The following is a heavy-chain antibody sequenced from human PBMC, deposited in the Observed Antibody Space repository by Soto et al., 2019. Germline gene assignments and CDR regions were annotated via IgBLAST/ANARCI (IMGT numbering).Heavy chain of an antibody. J-gene: IGHJ3*02. CDR3: AKDHAMIVYLGAFDI. CDR1: GFTFNRYG. D-gene: IGHD3-22*01. V-gene: IGHV3-33*06. Sequence: GGSMRLSCAAAGFTFNRYGMHWVRQAPGKGLEWVALIWYDGSNKYYADSVKGRFTISRDNSKNTLYLQMNSLRAEDTAVYYCAKDHAMIVYLGAFDIWGQGTMVTVS. CDR2: IWYDGSNK.